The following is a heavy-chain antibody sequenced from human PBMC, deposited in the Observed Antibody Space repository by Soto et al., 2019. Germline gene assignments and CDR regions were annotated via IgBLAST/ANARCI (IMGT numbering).Heavy chain of an antibody. D-gene: IGHD6-19*01. CDR3: ARGLQRTHSSGWYTFQNFDY. CDR1: GGTFSSYA. Sequence: SVKVSCKASGGTFSSYAISWVRQAPGQGLEWMGGIIPIFGTANYAQKFQGRVTITADESTSTAYMELSSLRSEDTAVYYCARGLQRTHSSGWYTFQNFDYWAREPWSPSPQ. CDR2: IIPIFGTA. V-gene: IGHV1-69*13. J-gene: IGHJ4*02.